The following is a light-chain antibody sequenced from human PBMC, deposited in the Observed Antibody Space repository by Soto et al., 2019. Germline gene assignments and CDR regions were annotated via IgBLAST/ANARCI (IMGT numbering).Light chain of an antibody. V-gene: IGKV3-11*01. J-gene: IGKJ1*01. CDR2: QTS. CDR1: QYINTR. CDR3: HQRQSWPRT. Sequence: EIVLTHAPATLSSFPGDRVTLSCRAMQYINTRLAWYQHRPGQSPRLLIYQTSLRAAGIPARFSASGSGTDFTLTISDVQPEDFALYYCHQRQSWPRTFGQGTKVDIK.